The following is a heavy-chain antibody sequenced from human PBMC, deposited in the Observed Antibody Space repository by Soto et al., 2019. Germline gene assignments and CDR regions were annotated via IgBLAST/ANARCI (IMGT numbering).Heavy chain of an antibody. CDR1: GFTFGDYS. D-gene: IGHD6-6*01. J-gene: IGHJ5*02. CDR3: TRSEYSSSWFDP. V-gene: IGHV3-49*03. Sequence: GRSLRXSCTASGFTFGDYSMSWFRQAPGKGLEWVGFIRSKAYGGTTEYAASVKGRFTISRDDSKSIAYLQMNSLKTEDTAVYYCTRSEYSSSWFDPWGQGTLVTVSS. CDR2: IRSKAYGGTT.